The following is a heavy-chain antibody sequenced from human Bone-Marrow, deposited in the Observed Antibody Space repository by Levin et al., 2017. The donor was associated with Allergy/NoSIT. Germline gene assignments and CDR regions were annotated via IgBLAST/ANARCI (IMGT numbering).Heavy chain of an antibody. CDR1: GGSISSYY. CDR2: IYYSGST. Sequence: SCTVSGGSISSYYWSWIRQPPGKGLEWIGYIYYSGSTNYNPSLKSRVTISVDTSKNQFSLKLSSVTAADTAVYYCARVVGSTSCYFDYWGQGTLVTVSS. CDR3: ARVVGSTSCYFDY. V-gene: IGHV4-59*01. D-gene: IGHD2-2*01. J-gene: IGHJ4*02.